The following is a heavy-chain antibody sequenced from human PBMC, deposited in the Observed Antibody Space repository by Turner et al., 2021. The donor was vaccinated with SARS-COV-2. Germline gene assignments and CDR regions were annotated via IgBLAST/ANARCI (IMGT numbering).Heavy chain of an antibody. J-gene: IGHJ4*02. CDR2: IYYSGRT. D-gene: IGHD3-10*01. V-gene: IGHV4-31*02. CDR3: ARFYYGSGFPTGSHYFDY. Sequence: HQGKGLEWIGDIYYSGRTYYNPSLKSRVTISVDTSKNQFSLKLRSVTAADTAVYYCARFYYGSGFPTGSHYFDYWGQGTLVTISS.